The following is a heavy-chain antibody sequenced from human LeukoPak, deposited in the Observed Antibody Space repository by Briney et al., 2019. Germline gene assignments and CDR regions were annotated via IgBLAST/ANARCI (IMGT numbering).Heavy chain of an antibody. J-gene: IGHJ4*02. D-gene: IGHD6-13*01. Sequence: SETLSLTCTVSGGSISSGDYYWGWIRQPAGKGLEWIGRIYTSGNTNYNPSLGSRVTISIDTSKNQFSLKLTSVTAADTAVYYCARGGGYGSSWSYWGQGTLVTVSS. V-gene: IGHV4-61*02. CDR3: ARGGGYGSSWSY. CDR2: IYTSGNT. CDR1: GGSISSGDYY.